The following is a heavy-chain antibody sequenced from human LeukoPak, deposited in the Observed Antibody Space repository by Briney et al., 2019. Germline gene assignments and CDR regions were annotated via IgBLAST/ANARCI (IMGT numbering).Heavy chain of an antibody. Sequence: SVKVSCKASGGTFSSYAISWVRQAPGQGLECMGGIIPIFGTANYAQKFQGRVTITADESTSTAYMELSSLRSEDTAVYYCARGSFGVDTRTGEGWNYWGQGTLVTVSS. V-gene: IGHV1-69*13. D-gene: IGHD3-3*01. CDR2: IIPIFGTA. J-gene: IGHJ4*02. CDR1: GGTFSSYA. CDR3: ARGSFGVDTRTGEGWNY.